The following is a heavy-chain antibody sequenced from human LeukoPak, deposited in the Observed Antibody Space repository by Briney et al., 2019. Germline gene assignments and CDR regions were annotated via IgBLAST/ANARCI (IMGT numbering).Heavy chain of an antibody. J-gene: IGHJ4*02. CDR1: GFTFSSYW. D-gene: IGHD5-12*01. Sequence: QAGGSLRLSCAASGFTFSSYWMSWVRQAPGKGLEWVANIKRDGSEKYSMDSVKGRFTISRDNAKNSLYLQMNSLRAEDTAVYYCARGGFKSAYDLDYWGQGTLVTVSS. V-gene: IGHV3-7*03. CDR3: ARGGFKSAYDLDY. CDR2: IKRDGSEK.